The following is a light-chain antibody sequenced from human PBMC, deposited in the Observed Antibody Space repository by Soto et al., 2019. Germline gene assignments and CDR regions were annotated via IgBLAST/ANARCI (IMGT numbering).Light chain of an antibody. Sequence: QSALTQPASVSGSPGQSITISCTGTSSDVGGYNYVSWYQQHPGKAPKLMIYDVFNRPSGVSTRFSASKSGNTASLTISGLQAEDEADYYCCSYTSSRTPVFGGGTKVTVL. CDR3: CSYTSSRTPV. J-gene: IGLJ2*01. CDR1: SSDVGGYNY. CDR2: DVF. V-gene: IGLV2-14*03.